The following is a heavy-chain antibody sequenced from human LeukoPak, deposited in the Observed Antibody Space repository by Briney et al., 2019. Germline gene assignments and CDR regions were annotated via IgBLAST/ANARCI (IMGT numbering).Heavy chain of an antibody. CDR1: GYTFTGYY. J-gene: IGHJ6*03. D-gene: IGHD4-17*01. V-gene: IGHV1-2*02. Sequence: ASVKVSCEASGYTFTGYYMHWVRQAPGQGLEWMGWINPNSGRTNYAQKFQGRVTMTGDTSISTAYMELTRLTSDDTAVYYCARVILANDYGDPYYYYYMDVWGKGTTVTISS. CDR3: ARVILANDYGDPYYYYYMDV. CDR2: INPNSGRT.